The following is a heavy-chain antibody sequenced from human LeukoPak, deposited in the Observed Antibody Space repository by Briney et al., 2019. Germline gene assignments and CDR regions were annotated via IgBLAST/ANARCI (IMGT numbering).Heavy chain of an antibody. Sequence: PSETLSLTCTVSGGSISSGVYYWSWIRQHPGKGLEWIGYIYYSGSTYYNPSLKSRVTISVDTSKNQFSLKLSSVTAADTAVYYCARDDKQSDAFDIWGQGTMVTVSS. CDR3: ARDDKQSDAFDI. V-gene: IGHV4-31*03. D-gene: IGHD6-19*01. CDR2: IYYSGST. J-gene: IGHJ3*02. CDR1: GGSISSGVYY.